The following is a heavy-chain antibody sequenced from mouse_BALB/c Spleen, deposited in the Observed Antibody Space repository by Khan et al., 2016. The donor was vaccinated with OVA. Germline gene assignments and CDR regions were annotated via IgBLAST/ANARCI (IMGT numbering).Heavy chain of an antibody. CDR2: IIYTGYT. CDR1: GDSITTGY. J-gene: IGHJ3*01. V-gene: IGHV3-8*02. D-gene: IGHD2-14*01. CDR3: ARSTYRYAFVY. Sequence: EVQLQESGPSLVKPSQTLSLTCSVTGDSITTGYWNWIRKFPGNKLEYMGYIIYTGYTYYNPSIKSRISITRHTSNNQYYLKLNSVTDEDTATYYCARSTYRYAFVYWGQGTLVTVSA.